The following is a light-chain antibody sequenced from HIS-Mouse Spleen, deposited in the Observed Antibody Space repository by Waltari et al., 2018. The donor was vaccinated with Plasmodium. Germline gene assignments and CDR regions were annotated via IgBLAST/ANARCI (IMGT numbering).Light chain of an antibody. Sequence: QSALTQPASVSGSPGQSITISCTGTSSDVGGYNYVSWYQQNPGKAPKHMIYDVSNRPSGFSKRFSGSKSGNTASLTISGLQAEDEADYYCSSYTSSSTLVFGGGTKLTVL. CDR3: SSYTSSSTLV. CDR1: SSDVGGYNY. V-gene: IGLV2-14*03. CDR2: DVS. J-gene: IGLJ2*01.